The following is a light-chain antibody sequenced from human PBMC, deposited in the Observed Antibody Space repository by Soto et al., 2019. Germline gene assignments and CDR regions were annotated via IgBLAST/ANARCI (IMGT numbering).Light chain of an antibody. CDR2: DVS. V-gene: IGLV2-14*01. Sequence: QSALTQPASVSGSPGQSITISCTGTSSDVGGYNYVSWYQQHPGKAPKLMIYDVSNRPSGVSNRFSGSKSGNTASLTISGLQAEDEADYYRGSYTSSSTLRYLFGTGTKLPVL. J-gene: IGLJ1*01. CDR3: GSYTSSSTLRYL. CDR1: SSDVGGYNY.